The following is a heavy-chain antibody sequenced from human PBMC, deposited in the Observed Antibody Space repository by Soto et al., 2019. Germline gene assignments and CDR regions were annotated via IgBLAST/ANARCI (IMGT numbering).Heavy chain of an antibody. CDR1: GGTFSSYA. J-gene: IGHJ5*02. CDR2: IIPIFGTA. CDR3: ARDSLGGYSGYDPYNWFDP. V-gene: IGHV1-69*01. Sequence: QVQLVQSGAEVKKPGSSVKVSCKASGGTFSSYAISWVRQAPGQGLEWMGGIIPIFGTANYAQKIQGRVTITADESTSTAYMELSSLRSEDTAVYYCARDSLGGYSGYDPYNWFDPWGQGTLVTVSS. D-gene: IGHD5-12*01.